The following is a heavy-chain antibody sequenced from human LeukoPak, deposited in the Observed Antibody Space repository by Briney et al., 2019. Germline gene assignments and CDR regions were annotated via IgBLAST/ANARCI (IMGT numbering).Heavy chain of an antibody. CDR3: ARGNSGAFDI. V-gene: IGHV4-59*01. CDR1: GVSISGYY. CDR2: VYYTGDT. Sequence: SETLSLTCTVSGVSISGYYWSWIRQPPGKGLEWIGFVYYTGDTNYNPSLKSRVSISGDTSKNQFSLRLSSVTAADTAVYYCARGNSGAFDIWGQGTMVTVSS. J-gene: IGHJ3*02. D-gene: IGHD1-7*01.